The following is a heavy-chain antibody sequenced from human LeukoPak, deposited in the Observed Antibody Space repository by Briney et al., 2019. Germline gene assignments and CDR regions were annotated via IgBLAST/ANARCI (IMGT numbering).Heavy chain of an antibody. CDR2: ISSSSSYI. V-gene: IGHV3-21*04. J-gene: IGHJ4*02. Sequence: GGSLRLSCAASGFTFSSYSMNWVRQAPGKGLEWVSSISSSSSYIYYADSVKGRYTISRDNSKNTLYLQMNTLRAEDTAVYYCVKDWSDEAKCGADCLEYWGQGTLVTVSS. CDR3: VKDWSDEAKCGADCLEY. CDR1: GFTFSSYS. D-gene: IGHD2-21*02.